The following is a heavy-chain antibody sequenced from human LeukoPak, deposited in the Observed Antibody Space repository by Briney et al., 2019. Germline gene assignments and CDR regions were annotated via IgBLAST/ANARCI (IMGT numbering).Heavy chain of an antibody. CDR2: IQNDASTE. Sequence: GGSLRLSCEASGFTFSSNNIHWVRQAPGKGLEWVAVIQNDASTENFADSVKGRFTISRDNSKNTVFLQMNSLRVEDTAVYYCARELSQVVWGGLDYGGQGTLVSVSS. V-gene: IGHV3-30-3*01. D-gene: IGHD3-16*01. CDR3: ARELSQVVWGGLDY. CDR1: GFTFSSNN. J-gene: IGHJ4*02.